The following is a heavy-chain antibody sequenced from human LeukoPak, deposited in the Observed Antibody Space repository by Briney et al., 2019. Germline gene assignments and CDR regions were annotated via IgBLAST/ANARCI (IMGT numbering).Heavy chain of an antibody. CDR2: ISAYNGNT. CDR3: ARDFGGWYPDY. V-gene: IGHV1-18*01. J-gene: IGHJ4*02. CDR1: GYTFTSHG. D-gene: IGHD6-19*01. Sequence: GASVKVSCKASGYTFTSHGISWVPQAPGQGLEWMGWISAYNGNTNYAQKLQGSVTMTTDTSTSTAYMELRSLRSDDTAVYYCARDFGGWYPDYWGQGTLVTVSS.